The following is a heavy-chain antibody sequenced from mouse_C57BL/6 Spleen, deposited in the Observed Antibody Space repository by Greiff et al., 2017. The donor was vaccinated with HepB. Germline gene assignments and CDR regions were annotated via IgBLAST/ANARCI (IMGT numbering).Heavy chain of an antibody. CDR1: GFTFTDYY. CDR3: ARYFYYGNYALAY. V-gene: IGHV7-3*01. CDR2: IRNKANGYTT. D-gene: IGHD2-1*01. Sequence: EVKVEESGGGLVQPGGSLSLSCAASGFTFTDYYMSWVRQPPGKALEWLGFIRNKANGYTTEYSASVKGRFTISRDNSQSILYLQMNALRAEDSATYYCARYFYYGNYALAYWGQGTLVTVSA. J-gene: IGHJ3*01.